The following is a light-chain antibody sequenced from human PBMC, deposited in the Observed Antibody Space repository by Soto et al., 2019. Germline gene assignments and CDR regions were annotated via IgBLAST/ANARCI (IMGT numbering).Light chain of an antibody. V-gene: IGLV2-14*01. CDR3: SSYTTSATLV. CDR2: AVT. Sequence: QSALTQPASVSGSPGQSITISCSGTSSDIGGYNYVSWYQHHPGKAPKLILYAVTNRPSGVSNRFSGSKSGNTASLTISGLQAEDEADYFCSSYTTSATLVFGVGTKLTVL. CDR1: SSDIGGYNY. J-gene: IGLJ2*01.